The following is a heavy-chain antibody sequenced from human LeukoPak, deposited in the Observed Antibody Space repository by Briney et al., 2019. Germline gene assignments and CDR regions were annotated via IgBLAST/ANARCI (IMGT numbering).Heavy chain of an antibody. V-gene: IGHV4-39*06. CDR3: AREKAASYFDY. CDR1: GGSISSSSYH. CDR2: IYYSGST. J-gene: IGHJ4*02. Sequence: SETLSLTCTVSGGSISSSSYHWGWIRQPPGKGLEWIGSIYYSGSTYYNPSLKSRVTISVDTSKNQFPLKLSSVTAADTAVYYCAREKAASYFDYWGQGTLVTVSS.